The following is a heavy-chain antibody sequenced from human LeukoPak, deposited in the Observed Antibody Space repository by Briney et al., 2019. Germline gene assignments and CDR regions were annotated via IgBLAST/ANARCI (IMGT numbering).Heavy chain of an antibody. J-gene: IGHJ6*04. Sequence: GGSLRLSCAASGFTFSDYYMSWIRQAPGKGLEWVSYISSSSSYTNYADSVKGRFTIFRDNAKNSPYLQMNSLRAEDTAVYYCARRGRASYADYYYYGMDVWGKGTTVTVSS. V-gene: IGHV3-11*06. CDR1: GFTFSDYY. D-gene: IGHD1-26*01. CDR2: ISSSSSYT. CDR3: ARRGRASYADYYYYGMDV.